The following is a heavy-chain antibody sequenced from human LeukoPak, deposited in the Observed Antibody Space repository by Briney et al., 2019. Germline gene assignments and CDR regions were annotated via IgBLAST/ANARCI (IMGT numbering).Heavy chain of an antibody. Sequence: ASVKVSCKASGYTFTSYGISWVRQAPGQGLEWMGWISAYNGYTNYAQKLQGRVTMTTDTSTSTAYMELRSLRSDDTAVYYCARDYPYYYDSSGYYSTRGDAFDIWGQGTMVTVSS. V-gene: IGHV1-18*01. CDR3: ARDYPYYYDSSGYYSTRGDAFDI. J-gene: IGHJ3*02. CDR1: GYTFTSYG. D-gene: IGHD3-22*01. CDR2: ISAYNGYT.